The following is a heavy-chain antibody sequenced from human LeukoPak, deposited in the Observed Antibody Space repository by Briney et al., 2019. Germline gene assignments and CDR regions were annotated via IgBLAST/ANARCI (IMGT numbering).Heavy chain of an antibody. CDR3: ASMTSGSQGY. CDR2: ISSSSSYI. J-gene: IGHJ4*02. V-gene: IGHV3-21*01. Sequence: GGSLRLSCAASGFTFSSYSMNWVRQAPGKGLEWVSSISSSSSYIYYADSVKGRFTISRDNAKSSLYLQMNSLRAEDTAVYYCASMTSGSQGYWGQGTLVTVSS. CDR1: GFTFSSYS. D-gene: IGHD1-26*01.